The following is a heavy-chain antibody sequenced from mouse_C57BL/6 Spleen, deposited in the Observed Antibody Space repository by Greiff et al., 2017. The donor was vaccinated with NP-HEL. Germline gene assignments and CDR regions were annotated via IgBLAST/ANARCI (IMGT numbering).Heavy chain of an antibody. V-gene: IGHV1-50*01. J-gene: IGHJ2*01. D-gene: IGHD2-1*01. CDR3: ASGGYYGNYDPYFDY. Sequence: QVQLKQPGAELVKPGASVKLSCKASGYTFTSYWMQWVKQRPGQGLEWIGEIDPSDSYTNYNQKFKGKATLTVDTSSSTAYMQLSSLTSEDSAVYYCASGGYYGNYDPYFDYWGQGTTLTVSS. CDR1: GYTFTSYW. CDR2: IDPSDSYT.